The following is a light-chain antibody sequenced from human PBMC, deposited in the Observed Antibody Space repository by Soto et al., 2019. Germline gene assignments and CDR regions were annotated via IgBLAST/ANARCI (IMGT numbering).Light chain of an antibody. CDR3: QQFDTSPWT. CDR2: GAS. CDR1: QSISSSH. J-gene: IGKJ1*01. V-gene: IGKV3-20*01. Sequence: EIVLTQSPGTLSLSPGERVTLSCRASQSISSSHLAWYQQNPGQAPRLLIYGASTRATGIPGRFSGSGSETDFTLTISRLEPEDFAVYYCQQFDTSPWTFGQGTKVEIK.